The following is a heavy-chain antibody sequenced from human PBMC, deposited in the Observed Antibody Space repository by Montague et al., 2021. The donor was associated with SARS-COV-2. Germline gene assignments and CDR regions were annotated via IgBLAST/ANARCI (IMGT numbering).Heavy chain of an antibody. J-gene: IGHJ3*02. Sequence: SLRLSCAASGFTFSSYAMHWVRQAPGKGLEWVAVISYDGSNKYYADSVKGRFTISRDNSKNTLYLQMNSLRAEDTAVYYCAREGVLDAFDIWGQGTTVTVSS. V-gene: IGHV3-30*04. CDR2: ISYDGSNK. D-gene: IGHD4/OR15-4a*01. CDR1: GFTFSSYA. CDR3: AREGVLDAFDI.